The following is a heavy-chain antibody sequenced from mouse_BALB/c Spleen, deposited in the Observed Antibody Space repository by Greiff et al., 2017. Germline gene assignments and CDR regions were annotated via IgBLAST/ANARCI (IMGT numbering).Heavy chain of an antibody. J-gene: IGHJ4*01. CDR2: ISSGGSYT. CDR1: GFTFSSYT. CDR3: TRDRAGNYEDYAMDY. V-gene: IGHV5-6-4*01. D-gene: IGHD2-1*01. Sequence: EVKLQESGGGLVKPGGSLKLSCAASGFTFSSYTMSWVRQTPEKRLEWVATISSGGSYTYYPDSVKGRFTISRDNAKNTLYLQMSSLKSEDTAMYYCTRDRAGNYEDYAMDYWGQGTSVTVSS.